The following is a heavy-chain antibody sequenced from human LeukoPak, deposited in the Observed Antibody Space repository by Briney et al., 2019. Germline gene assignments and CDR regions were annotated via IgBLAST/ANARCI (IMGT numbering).Heavy chain of an antibody. CDR2: ISSSSSYI. J-gene: IGHJ4*02. D-gene: IGHD2-2*02. CDR3: ARDGLGYCSSTSCYTFDY. Sequence: GGSLSLSCAASGFIFNTYVMSWVRQAPGKGLEWVSSISSSSSYIYYADSVKGRFTISRDNAKNSLYLQMNSLRAEDTAVYYCARDGLGYCSSTSCYTFDYWGQGTLVTVSS. CDR1: GFIFNTYV. V-gene: IGHV3-21*01.